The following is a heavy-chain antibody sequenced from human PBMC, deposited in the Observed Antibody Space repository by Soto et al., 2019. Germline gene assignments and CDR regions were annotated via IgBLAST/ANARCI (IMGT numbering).Heavy chain of an antibody. CDR2: IYYGGST. J-gene: IGHJ4*02. CDR3: ARGSTTYYYDSSGYRETHYYFDY. V-gene: IGHV4-31*03. D-gene: IGHD3-22*01. CDR1: GGSISSGGYY. Sequence: QVQLQESGPGLVKPSQTLSLTCTVSGGSISSGGYYWSWIRQHPGKGLEWIGYIYYGGSTYYNPSLKSRVTISVDTTKNQFSLKLSSVTAADTAVYYCARGSTTYYYDSSGYRETHYYFDYWGQGTLVTVSS.